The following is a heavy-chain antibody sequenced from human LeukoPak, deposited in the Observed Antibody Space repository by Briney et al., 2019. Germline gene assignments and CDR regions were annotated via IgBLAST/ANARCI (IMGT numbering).Heavy chain of an antibody. CDR2: FSGSGGST. CDR1: GFTFSSYA. V-gene: IGHV3-23*01. CDR3: ARERWGGYTFDY. Sequence: GGSLRLSCAASGFTFSSYAMSWVRQAPGKGLEWVSAFSGSGGSTYYADSVKGRFTISRDNAKNTLYLQMNSLRVEDTAVYYCARERWGGYTFDYWGQGTLVTVSS. J-gene: IGHJ4*02. D-gene: IGHD3-16*01.